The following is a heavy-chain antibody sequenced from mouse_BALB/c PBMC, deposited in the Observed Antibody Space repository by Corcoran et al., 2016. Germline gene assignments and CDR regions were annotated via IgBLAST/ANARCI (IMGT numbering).Heavy chain of an antibody. Sequence: QIQLVQSGPELKKPGETVKISCKASGYTFTNYGRNWVKQAPGKGLKWMGWINTYTGEPTYADDFKGRFAFSLETSASTAYLQINNLKNEDTATYFCARWDYYYGSSYWYFDVWGAGTTVTVSS. V-gene: IGHV9-3-1*01. CDR3: ARWDYYYGSSYWYFDV. D-gene: IGHD1-1*01. CDR1: GYTFTNYG. CDR2: INTYTGEP. J-gene: IGHJ1*01.